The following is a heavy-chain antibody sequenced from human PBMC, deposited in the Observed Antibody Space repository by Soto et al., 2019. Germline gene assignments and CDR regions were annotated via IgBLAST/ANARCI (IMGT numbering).Heavy chain of an antibody. J-gene: IGHJ4*02. CDR2: IYYSGST. CDR1: GDSISSRSYY. V-gene: IGHV4-39*01. CDR3: ARQRTSVVTQAHFDV. D-gene: IGHD2-21*02. Sequence: SETLSLTCTVTGDSISSRSYYWCWIRHPPGKGLEWIGSIYYSGSTYNNPSLRSRVSMSIDTSKDQFSLKLKSVTGADTALYFCARQRTSVVTQAHFDVWGPGSLVTVSS.